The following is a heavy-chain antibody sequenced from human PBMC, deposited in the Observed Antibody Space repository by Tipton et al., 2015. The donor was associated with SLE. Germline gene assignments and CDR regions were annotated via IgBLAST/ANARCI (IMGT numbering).Heavy chain of an antibody. V-gene: IGHV4-59*01. D-gene: IGHD2-8*02. J-gene: IGHJ2*01. CDR3: ARGYCTGGGCQLMYFDL. CDR2: TSYSGST. Sequence: LRLSCTVSGGSITSDYWSWIRQPPGKGLEWIGYTSYSGSTNYSPSLKTRVTISVDTSKNQFSLRLSSVTAADTAVYYCARGYCTGGGCQLMYFDLWGRGTLVTVSS. CDR1: GGSITSDY.